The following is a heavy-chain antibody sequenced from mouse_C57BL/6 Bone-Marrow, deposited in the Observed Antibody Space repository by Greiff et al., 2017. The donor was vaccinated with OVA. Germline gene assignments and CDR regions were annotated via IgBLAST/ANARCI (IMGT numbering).Heavy chain of an antibody. CDR3: TRPAYYSNYCDAMDY. D-gene: IGHD2-5*01. V-gene: IGHV1-15*01. CDR2: IDPETGGT. Sequence: QVQLQQSGAELVRPGASVTLSCKASGYTFTDYEMHWVKQTPVHGLEWIGAIDPETGGTAYNQKFKGKAILTADKSSSTAYMELRSLTSEDSAVYYCTRPAYYSNYCDAMDYWGQGTSVTVSS. CDR1: GYTFTDYE. J-gene: IGHJ4*01.